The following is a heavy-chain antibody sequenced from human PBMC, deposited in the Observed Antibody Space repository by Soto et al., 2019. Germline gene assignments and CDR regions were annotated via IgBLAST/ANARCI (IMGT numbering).Heavy chain of an antibody. D-gene: IGHD3-16*02. CDR2: INAGNGNT. Sequence: ASVKVSCKASGYTFTSYAMHWVRQAPGQRLEWMGWINAGNGNTKYSQKFQGRVTITRDTSASTAYMELSSLRSEDTAVYYCARVAFDYDYIWGSYRYYDYWGQGTLVTVSS. V-gene: IGHV1-3*01. CDR3: ARVAFDYDYIWGSYRYYDY. CDR1: GYTFTSYA. J-gene: IGHJ4*02.